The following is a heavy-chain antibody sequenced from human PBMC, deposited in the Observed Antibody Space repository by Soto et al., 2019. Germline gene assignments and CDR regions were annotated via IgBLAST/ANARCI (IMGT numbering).Heavy chain of an antibody. CDR1: GGSISSAYYC. V-gene: IGHV4-30-4*01. CDR2: IYNGGST. CDR3: TRGTSGDKVDY. J-gene: IGHJ4*02. Sequence: QVLLQESGPGLVKPSQTLSLTCTVPGGSISSAYYCWRWVRQSPDKGLEWIGHIYNGGSTYSNPSLKSRVTISVDTSKNQCHLELSSVSAADTAVYYCTRGTSGDKVDYWGQGTLVTVSS. D-gene: IGHD3-16*01.